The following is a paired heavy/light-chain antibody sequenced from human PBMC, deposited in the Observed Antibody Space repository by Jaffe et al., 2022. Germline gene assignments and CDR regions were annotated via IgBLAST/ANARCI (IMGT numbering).Heavy chain of an antibody. D-gene: IGHD1-1*01. CDR2: ISDNSNII. V-gene: IGHV3-48*01. J-gene: IGHJ4*02. CDR3: ARAWELDY. CDR1: GFTFSNFG. Sequence: EVQLVESGGGLVQPGGSLRLSCAATGFTFSNFGMNWVRQAPGKGLEWVSYISDNSNIIYYADSVKGRFTISRDNAKNSLYLQMNSLRAEDTALYYCARAWELDYWGQGTLVTVSS.
Light chain of an antibody. J-gene: IGKJ2*01. V-gene: IGKV3-20*01. Sequence: EIVLTQSPGTLSLSPGERATLSCRASQSVRSSYLAWYQQKPGQAPRLLIYGASSRATGIPDRFSGSGSGTDFTLTLSRLEPEDFAVYYCQQYGTSPRTFGQGTKLEIK. CDR2: GAS. CDR1: QSVRSSY. CDR3: QQYGTSPRT.